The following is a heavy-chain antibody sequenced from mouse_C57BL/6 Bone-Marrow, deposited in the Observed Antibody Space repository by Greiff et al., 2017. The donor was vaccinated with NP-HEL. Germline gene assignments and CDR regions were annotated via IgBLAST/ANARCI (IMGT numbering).Heavy chain of an antibody. J-gene: IGHJ1*03. CDR1: GFTFSDYY. CDR3: ATYGWYFDV. V-gene: IGHV5-16*01. D-gene: IGHD1-1*01. CDR2: INYDGSST. Sequence: EVNVVESEGGLVQPGSSMKLSCTASGFTFSDYYMAWVRQVPEKGLEWVANINYDGSSTYYLDSLKSRFIISRDNAKNILYLQMSSLKSEDTATYCCATYGWYFDVWGRGTAITVTS.